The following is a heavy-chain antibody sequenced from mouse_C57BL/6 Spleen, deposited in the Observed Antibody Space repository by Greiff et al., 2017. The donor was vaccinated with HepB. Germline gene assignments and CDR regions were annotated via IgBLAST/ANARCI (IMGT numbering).Heavy chain of an antibody. CDR1: GFSLTSYG. V-gene: IGHV2-2*01. J-gene: IGHJ2*01. CDR2: IWSGGST. Sequence: QVQLKESGPGLVQPSQSLSITCTVSGFSLTSYGVHWVRQSPGKGLEWLGVIWSGGSTDYNAAFISRLSISKDNSKSQVFFKMNSLQADDTAIYYCARGGSGYGYFDYWGQGTTLTVSS. CDR3: ARGGSGYGYFDY. D-gene: IGHD3-2*02.